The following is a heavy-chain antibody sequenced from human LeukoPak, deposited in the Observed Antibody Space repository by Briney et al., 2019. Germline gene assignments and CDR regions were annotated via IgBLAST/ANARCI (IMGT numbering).Heavy chain of an antibody. CDR2: IGGSGGST. V-gene: IGHV3-23*01. J-gene: IGHJ4*02. CDR3: AKDPEGNYYDSSGYYYVGYFDY. Sequence: GGSLRLSCAASGFTFSSYAMSWVRQAPGKGLEWVSVIGGSGGSTYYADSVKGRFTISRDNSKNTLYLQMNSLRAEDTAVYYCAKDPEGNYYDSSGYYYVGYFDYWGQGTLVTVSS. CDR1: GFTFSSYA. D-gene: IGHD3-22*01.